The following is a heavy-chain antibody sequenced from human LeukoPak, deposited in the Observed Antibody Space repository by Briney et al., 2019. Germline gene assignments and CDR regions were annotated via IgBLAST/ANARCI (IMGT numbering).Heavy chain of an antibody. CDR3: ARIRIAAAGSYYYYYYYMDV. CDR1: GYSISSGYY. V-gene: IGHV4-38-2*02. CDR2: IYYSGST. Sequence: SETLSLTCTVSGYSISSGYYWGWIRQPPGKGLEWIGYIYYSGSTNYNPSLKSRVTISVDTSKNQFSLKLSSVTAADTAVYYCARIRIAAAGSYYYYYYYMDVWGKGTTVTVSS. J-gene: IGHJ6*03. D-gene: IGHD6-13*01.